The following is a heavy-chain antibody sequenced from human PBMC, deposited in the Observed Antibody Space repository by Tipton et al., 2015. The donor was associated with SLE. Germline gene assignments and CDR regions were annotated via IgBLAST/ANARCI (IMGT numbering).Heavy chain of an antibody. CDR2: INHSGST. J-gene: IGHJ6*03. CDR3: ARDRRYCGGDCYYYYYYMDV. Sequence: TLSLTCAVYGGSFSGYYWTWIRQPPGKGLEWIGEINHSGSTNYNPSLKSRVTISVDTSKNQFSLKLSSVTAADTAVYYCARDRRYCGGDCYYYYYYMDVWGKGTTVTVSS. CDR1: GGSFSGYY. V-gene: IGHV4-34*01. D-gene: IGHD2-21*01.